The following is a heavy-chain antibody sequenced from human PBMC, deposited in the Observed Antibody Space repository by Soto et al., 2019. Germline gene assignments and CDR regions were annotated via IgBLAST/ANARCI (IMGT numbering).Heavy chain of an antibody. D-gene: IGHD3-22*01. CDR3: ARDDSPKYGLV. CDR2: ITSSGTHT. Sequence: EVQLVESGGGLVKPAGSLRLSCAASGFTFNTYSMSWVRQARGKVLEWVSSITSSGTHTYYADSLKGRFTISRDNAKNSLHLQMNNLRVDDTAVYYCARDDSPKYGLVGGRGTLVTVSP. J-gene: IGHJ4*02. V-gene: IGHV3-21*02. CDR1: GFTFNTYS.